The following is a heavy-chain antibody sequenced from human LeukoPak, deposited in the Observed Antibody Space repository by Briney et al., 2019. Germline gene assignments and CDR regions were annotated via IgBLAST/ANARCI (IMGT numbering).Heavy chain of an antibody. J-gene: IGHJ6*03. CDR2: INPSGGST. CDR3: ARGRLNNRRTIFGVVIRYYYMDV. D-gene: IGHD3-3*01. V-gene: IGHV1-46*01. Sequence: AASVKVSCKASGYTFTSYYMHWVRQAPGQGLEWMGIINPSGGSTNYAQKFQGRVTMTRDTSTSTVYMELSSLRSEDTAVYYCARGRLNNRRTIFGVVIRYYYMDVWGKGTTVTVSS. CDR1: GYTFTSYY.